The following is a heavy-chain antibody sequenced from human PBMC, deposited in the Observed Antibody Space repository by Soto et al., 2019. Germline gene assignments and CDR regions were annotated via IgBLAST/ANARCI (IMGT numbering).Heavy chain of an antibody. J-gene: IGHJ6*02. V-gene: IGHV1-18*01. CDR2: ISAYSGNT. CDR1: GYTFTSYG. Sequence: GASVKVSCKASGYTFTSYGISWVRQAPGQGLEWMGWISAYSGNTNYAQKLQGRVTMTTDTSTSTAYMELRSLRSDDTAVYYCARLPQQLSYYGMDVWGQGTTVTVSS. CDR3: ARLPQQLSYYGMDV. D-gene: IGHD6-13*01.